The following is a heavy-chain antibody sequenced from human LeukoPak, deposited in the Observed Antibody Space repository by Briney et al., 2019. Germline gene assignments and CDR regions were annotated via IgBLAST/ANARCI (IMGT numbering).Heavy chain of an antibody. CDR2: ISGSGGGT. CDR1: GFTFSSYA. J-gene: IGHJ6*03. V-gene: IGHV3-23*01. D-gene: IGHD5-12*01. CDR3: AKYASGYDSPLRYYYYYMDV. Sequence: GGSLRLSCAASGFTFSSYAMSWVRQAPGKGLEWVSAISGSGGGTYYADSVKGRFTISRDNSKNTLYLQMNSLRAEDTAVYYCAKYASGYDSPLRYYYYYMDVWGKGTTVTVSS.